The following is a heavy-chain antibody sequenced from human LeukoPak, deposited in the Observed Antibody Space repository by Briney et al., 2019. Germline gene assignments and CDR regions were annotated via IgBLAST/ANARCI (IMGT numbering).Heavy chain of an antibody. CDR1: RFTFSSYA. J-gene: IGHJ6*02. V-gene: IGHV3-30-3*01. CDR3: ASPERLDYDFWSGYSAYYYYGMDV. CDR2: ISYDGSNK. D-gene: IGHD3-3*01. Sequence: GGSLRLSCAASRFTFSSYAMHWVRQAPGKGLEWVAVISYDGSNKYYADSVKGRFTISRDNSKNTLYLQMNSLRAEDTAVYYCASPERLDYDFWSGYSAYYYYGMDVWGQGTTVTVSS.